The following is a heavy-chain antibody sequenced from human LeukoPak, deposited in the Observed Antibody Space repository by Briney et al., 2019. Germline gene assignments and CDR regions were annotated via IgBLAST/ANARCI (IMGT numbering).Heavy chain of an antibody. CDR3: ARGITMVRGVIQDY. CDR2: IIPILGIA. V-gene: IGHV1-69*02. D-gene: IGHD3-10*01. CDR1: GGTFSSYT. J-gene: IGHJ4*02. Sequence: SVKVSCKASGGTFSSYTISWVRQAPGQGLEWMGRIIPILGIANYAQKFQGRVTITADKSTSTAYMELNSLRSEDTAVYYCARGITMVRGVIQDYWGQGTLVTVPS.